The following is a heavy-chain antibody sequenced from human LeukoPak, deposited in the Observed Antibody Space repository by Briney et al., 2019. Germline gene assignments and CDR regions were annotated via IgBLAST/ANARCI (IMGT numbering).Heavy chain of an antibody. Sequence: GGSLRLSCAASGFTFSNYALTWVRQAPGKGLEWVSATTGSGASTYYAGSVKGRFTISRENAKNSLYLQMNSLRAGDTAVYYCARLPRYCSGGSCYYYGMDVWGQGTTVTVSS. CDR2: TTGSGAST. D-gene: IGHD2-15*01. CDR3: ARLPRYCSGGSCYYYGMDV. CDR1: GFTFSNYA. V-gene: IGHV3-23*01. J-gene: IGHJ6*02.